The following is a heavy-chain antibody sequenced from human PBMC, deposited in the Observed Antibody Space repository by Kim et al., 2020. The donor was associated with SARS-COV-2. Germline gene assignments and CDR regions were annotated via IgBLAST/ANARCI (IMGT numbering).Heavy chain of an antibody. J-gene: IGHJ6*02. CDR1: GGTFSSYA. CDR2: IIPIFGTA. D-gene: IGHD1-1*01. CDR3: ASPLQYNWNDSYYYGMDV. Sequence: SVKVSCKASGGTFSSYAISWVRQAPGQGLEWMGGIIPIFGTANYAQKFQGRVTITADESTSTAYMELSSLRSEDTAVYYCASPLQYNWNDSYYYGMDVWGQGTTVTVSS. V-gene: IGHV1-69*13.